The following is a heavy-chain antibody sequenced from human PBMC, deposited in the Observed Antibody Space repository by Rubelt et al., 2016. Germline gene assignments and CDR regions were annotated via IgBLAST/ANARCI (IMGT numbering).Heavy chain of an antibody. CDR3: ASDLFLGLIKVGLWY. J-gene: IGHJ4*02. CDR1: GGSISSSSYY. V-gene: IGHV4-39*07. CDR2: IYYSGST. D-gene: IGHD2/OR15-2a*01. Sequence: QLQLQESGPGLVKPSETLSLTCTVSGGSISSSSYYWGWIRQPPGKGLEWIGSIYYSGSTYYNPSLKCRVTISVDTSKNQFSLKLSSVTAADTAVYYCASDLFLGLIKVGLWYWGQGTLVTVSS.